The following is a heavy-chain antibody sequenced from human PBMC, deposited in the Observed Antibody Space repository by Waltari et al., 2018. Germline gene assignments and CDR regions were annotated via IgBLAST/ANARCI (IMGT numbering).Heavy chain of an antibody. D-gene: IGHD4-17*01. Sequence: QLQLQESGSGLVKPSQTLSLTCAVSGCSISSYDCSWSCIRHPPGKGLEWIGYINNSGSTNNNHALKSRVTISIDRAKNQFSLKLSSVTAADTAVYYCARWTTVNQYYFDYWGQGTLVTVSS. CDR1: GCSISSYDCS. CDR2: INNSGST. J-gene: IGHJ4*02. CDR3: ARWTTVNQYYFDY. V-gene: IGHV4-30-2*01.